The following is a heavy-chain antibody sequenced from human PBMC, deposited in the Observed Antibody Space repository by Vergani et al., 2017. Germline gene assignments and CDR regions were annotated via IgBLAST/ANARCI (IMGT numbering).Heavy chain of an antibody. D-gene: IGHD3-3*01. CDR2: IYYSGST. CDR1: GGSISSSSYY. V-gene: IGHV4-39*01. J-gene: IGHJ5*02. CDR3: ASLKLRFLEWLQRGWFDP. Sequence: QLQLQESGPGLVKPSETLSLTCTVSGGSISSSSYYWGWIRQPPGKGLEWIGSIYYSGSTYYNPSLKSRVTISVDTSKNQFSLKLSSVTAADTAVYYCASLKLRFLEWLQRGWFDPWGQGTLVTVSS.